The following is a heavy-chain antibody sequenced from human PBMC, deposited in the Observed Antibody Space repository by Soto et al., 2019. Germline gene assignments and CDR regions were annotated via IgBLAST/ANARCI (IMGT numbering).Heavy chain of an antibody. D-gene: IGHD2-2*01. Sequence: QITLKESGPTLVKPTQTLTLTCTFSGFSLSTSGVGVAWIRQPPGKALQWLALIYLDDDKRYSPSLKSRLTITKDTSKTQVLLTMPNMDPVDTATYYCAHRGVVADEAGFGSWGQGTLVTVSS. CDR3: AHRGVVADEAGFGS. CDR2: IYLDDDK. J-gene: IGHJ4*02. V-gene: IGHV2-5*02. CDR1: GFSLSTSGVG.